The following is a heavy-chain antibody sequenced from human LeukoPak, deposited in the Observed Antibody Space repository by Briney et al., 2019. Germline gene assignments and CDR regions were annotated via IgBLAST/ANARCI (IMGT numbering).Heavy chain of an antibody. CDR1: GYTFTGYY. Sequence: GASVKVSCKASGYTFTGYYMHWVRQAPGQGLEWMGWINPNSGVTNYAQKFQGRVSMTRDTSISTDYMELSRLRSDDTAVYYCAGYRDSIRAAGTPDYCMDVWGQGTTVTVSS. J-gene: IGHJ6*02. D-gene: IGHD6-13*01. V-gene: IGHV1-2*02. CDR2: INPNSGVT. CDR3: AGYRDSIRAAGTPDYCMDV.